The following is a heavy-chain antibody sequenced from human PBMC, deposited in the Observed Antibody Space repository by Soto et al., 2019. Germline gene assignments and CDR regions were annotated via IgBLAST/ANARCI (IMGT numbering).Heavy chain of an antibody. CDR1: GFTFSDYY. V-gene: IGHV3-11*01. J-gene: IGHJ4*02. CDR3: AREPAVETPYYYGSGPRGEFDY. Sequence: QVQLVESGGGLVKPGGSLRLSCAASGFTFSDYYMSWIRQAPGKGLEWVSYISSSGSTIYYADSVKGRFTISRDNAKNSRYLQMTSLRAEDTAGYYCAREPAVETPYYYGSGPRGEFDYWGQGTLVTVSS. CDR2: ISSSGSTI. D-gene: IGHD3-10*01.